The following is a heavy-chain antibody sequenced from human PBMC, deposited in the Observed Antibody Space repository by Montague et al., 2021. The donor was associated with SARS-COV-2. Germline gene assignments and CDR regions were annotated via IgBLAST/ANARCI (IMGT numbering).Heavy chain of an antibody. CDR1: SGSISSYY. D-gene: IGHD6-19*01. CDR3: ARGARSRGGCYLAFDV. Sequence: SETLSLTCTVSSGSISSYYWSWIRQPPGKGLEWIGYIYYSGSTNYNPSLKSRVTISVDTSKNQFSLKLSSVTAADTAVYYCARGARSRGGCYLAFDVWGQGTMVTVSS. V-gene: IGHV4-59*01. CDR2: IYYSGST. J-gene: IGHJ3*01.